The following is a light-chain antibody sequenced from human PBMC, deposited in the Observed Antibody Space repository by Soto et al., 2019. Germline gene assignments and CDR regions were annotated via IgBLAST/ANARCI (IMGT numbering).Light chain of an antibody. CDR2: KAS. V-gene: IGKV1-5*03. J-gene: IGKJ1*01. CDR3: QQYNTYPP. CDR1: QSITSW. Sequence: DIQMTQSPSTLSASIGDRVTITCRASQSITSWLAWYQQKPGKAPKLLIYKASNLESGVPSRFSGSGSGTDFTLTISSLQPDDFATYYCQQYNTYPPFGQGTKVEFK.